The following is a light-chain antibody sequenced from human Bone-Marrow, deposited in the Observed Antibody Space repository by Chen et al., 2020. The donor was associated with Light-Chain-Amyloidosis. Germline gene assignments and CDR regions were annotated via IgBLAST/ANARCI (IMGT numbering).Light chain of an antibody. V-gene: IGLV2-14*01. Sequence: QSALTQPASVSGSPGQAITISCTGTSSDVGGGNHVSWYQQHPDKAPKLMIYEGTNRPSWFPDRFSGSTSDNTASLTISGLQTEDEADYFCSSYTITNTLVFGSGTRVPVL. CDR1: SSDVGGGNH. CDR3: SSYTITNTLV. J-gene: IGLJ1*01. CDR2: EGT.